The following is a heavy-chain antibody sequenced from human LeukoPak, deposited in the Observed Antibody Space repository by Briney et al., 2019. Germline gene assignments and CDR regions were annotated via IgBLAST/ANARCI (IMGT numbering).Heavy chain of an antibody. CDR1: GDSVSITTTA. J-gene: IGHJ3*02. CDR3: AAYSSGWYAGGVVSDAFDI. Sequence: SQTLSLTCAISGDSVSITTTAWNWIRQSPSRGLEWLGRTYYTSKWITDYAVSVKGRITVNPNTSNNQFSLQLNSVTPEDTAVYYCAAYSSGWYAGGVVSDAFDIWGQGTMVTVSS. D-gene: IGHD6-19*01. V-gene: IGHV6-1*01. CDR2: TYYTSKWIT.